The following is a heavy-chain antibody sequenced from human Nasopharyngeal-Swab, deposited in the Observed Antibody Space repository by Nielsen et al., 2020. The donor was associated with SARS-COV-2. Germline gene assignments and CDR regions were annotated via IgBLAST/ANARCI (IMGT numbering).Heavy chain of an antibody. Sequence: VRQAPGKGLVWVSRINSDGSNTDYANSVKGRFTISRDNAKNTLYLQMNSLRAEDTAVYYCARALGYNYGYYFDYWGQGSRVTVSS. V-gene: IGHV3-74*01. J-gene: IGHJ4*02. CDR3: ARALGYNYGYYFDY. D-gene: IGHD5-18*01. CDR2: INSDGSNT.